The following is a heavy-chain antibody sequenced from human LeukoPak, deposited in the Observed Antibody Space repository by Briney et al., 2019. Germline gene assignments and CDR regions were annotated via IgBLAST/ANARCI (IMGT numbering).Heavy chain of an antibody. Sequence: ASVKVSCKASGYTFTSYYMHWVRQAPEQGLEWMGIINPSGGSTSYAQKFQGRVTMTRDTSTSTVYMELSSLRSEDTAVYYCARDSNIANYYDSSGYCDYWGQGTLVTVSS. CDR2: INPSGGST. CDR3: ARDSNIANYYDSSGYCDY. V-gene: IGHV1-46*01. CDR1: GYTFTSYY. J-gene: IGHJ4*02. D-gene: IGHD3-22*01.